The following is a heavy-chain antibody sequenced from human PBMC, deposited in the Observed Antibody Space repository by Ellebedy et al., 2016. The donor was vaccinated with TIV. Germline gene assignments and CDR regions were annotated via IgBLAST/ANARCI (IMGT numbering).Heavy chain of an antibody. Sequence: GESLRISCAASEFSISRSRMTWVRQAQGQGLEWVANINQDGRTTNYVDSVKGRFTISRDNAKNSLYLQLNSLRVDDTAMYYCATDKVCFTFDIWGRGTMVTVSS. J-gene: IGHJ3*02. CDR2: INQDGRTT. V-gene: IGHV3-7*01. CDR3: ATDKVCFTFDI. CDR1: EFSISRSR.